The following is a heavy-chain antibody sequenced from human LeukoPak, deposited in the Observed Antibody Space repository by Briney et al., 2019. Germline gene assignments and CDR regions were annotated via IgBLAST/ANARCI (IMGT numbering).Heavy chain of an antibody. V-gene: IGHV4-61*01. D-gene: IGHD3-22*01. Sequence: SSETLSLTCTVSGGSVSSGSYYWSWIRQPPGKGLEWIGYIYYSESTNYNPSLKSRVTISVDTSKNQFSLKLSSVTAADTAVYYCARGIYSSGYPPYFDYRGQGTLVTVSS. J-gene: IGHJ4*02. CDR3: ARGIYSSGYPPYFDY. CDR1: GGSVSSGSYY. CDR2: IYYSEST.